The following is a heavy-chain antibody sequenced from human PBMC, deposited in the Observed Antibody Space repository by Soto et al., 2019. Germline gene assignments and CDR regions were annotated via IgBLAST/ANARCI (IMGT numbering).Heavy chain of an antibody. D-gene: IGHD6-13*01. CDR2: ISYDGSNK. Sequence: QVQLVGSGGGVVQPGRSLRLSCAASGFTFSSYGMRWVRQAPGKGLEWVAVISYDGSNKYYADSVKGRFTISRDNSKNTLYLQMNSLRAEDTAVYYCAKDLGPRQLFPHYMDVWGKGTTVTVSS. J-gene: IGHJ6*03. V-gene: IGHV3-30*18. CDR3: AKDLGPRQLFPHYMDV. CDR1: GFTFSSYG.